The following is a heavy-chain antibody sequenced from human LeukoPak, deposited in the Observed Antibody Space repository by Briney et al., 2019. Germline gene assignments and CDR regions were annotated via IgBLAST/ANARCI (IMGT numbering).Heavy chain of an antibody. CDR2: INQDGSEK. V-gene: IGHV3-7*01. CDR1: GFTFSNYW. Sequence: PGGSLRLSCAASGFTFSNYWMSWVRQAPGKGLEWVANINQDGSEKYYVDSVKGRFTISRDNAKNSLYLQMNSLRVEDTAVYYCARDYFWNSFENWGQGTLVTVSS. D-gene: IGHD1-1*01. CDR3: ARDYFWNSFEN. J-gene: IGHJ4*02.